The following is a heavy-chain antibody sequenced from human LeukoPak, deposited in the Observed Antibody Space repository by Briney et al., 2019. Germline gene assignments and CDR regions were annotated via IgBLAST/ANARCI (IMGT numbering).Heavy chain of an antibody. V-gene: IGHV3-53*01. CDR1: GFTVSSNY. CDR3: ARFPQWGHDSSGAFDI. Sequence: GGSLRLSCAASGFTVSSNYMTWVRQAPGKGLEWVSVIYSSGTTFYAESVKGRFTVSRDNSKNTLYLQVNSLRVEDTAVYYCARFPQWGHDSSGAFDIWGQGTMVTVSS. D-gene: IGHD3-22*01. J-gene: IGHJ3*02. CDR2: IYSSGTT.